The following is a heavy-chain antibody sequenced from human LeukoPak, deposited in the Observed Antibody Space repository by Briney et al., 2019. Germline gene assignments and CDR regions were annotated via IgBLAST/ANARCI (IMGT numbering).Heavy chain of an antibody. CDR2: INQDGGEK. Sequence: GGSLRLSCAGSRFIFSTYWMRWVRQAPGKGLEWVANINQDGGEKHYVDSVKGRFTISRDNAKDSLDLQLNSLRGEDTAVYYCARMYCGGGKCYLSYFDYWGQGTVVTVSS. CDR1: RFIFSTYW. J-gene: IGHJ4*02. V-gene: IGHV3-7*04. D-gene: IGHD2-21*01. CDR3: ARMYCGGGKCYLSYFDY.